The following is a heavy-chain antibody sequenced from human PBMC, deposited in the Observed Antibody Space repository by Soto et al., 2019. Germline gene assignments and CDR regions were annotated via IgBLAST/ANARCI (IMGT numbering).Heavy chain of an antibody. D-gene: IGHD3-22*01. V-gene: IGHV4-59*01. CDR1: GGSISSYY. CDR3: ARDREMYYYDSSGYYFGRAFDI. Sequence: QVQLQESGPGLVKPSETLSLTCTVSGGSISSYYWSWIRQPPGKGLEWIGYIYYSGSTNYNPSLKSRVTISVDTSKNQFSLKLSSVTAADTAVYYCARDREMYYYDSSGYYFGRAFDIWGQGTMVTVSS. J-gene: IGHJ3*02. CDR2: IYYSGST.